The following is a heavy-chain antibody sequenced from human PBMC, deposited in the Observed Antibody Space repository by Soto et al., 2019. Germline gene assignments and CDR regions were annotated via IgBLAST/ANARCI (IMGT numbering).Heavy chain of an antibody. D-gene: IGHD2-15*01. CDR3: TRDCQCSLASADS. CDR2: IKEDGSDK. V-gene: IGHV3-7*01. Sequence: EVQLVESGGGLVQPGESLRLSCAASGFTFSRPWMTWVRRAPGKGLEWVASIKEDGSDKYYVDSVKGRFTISKDNAKNSLYLQMNSLKGEDTAVYYCTRDCQCSLASADSWGQATVVTVSS. CDR1: GFTFSRPW. J-gene: IGHJ4*02.